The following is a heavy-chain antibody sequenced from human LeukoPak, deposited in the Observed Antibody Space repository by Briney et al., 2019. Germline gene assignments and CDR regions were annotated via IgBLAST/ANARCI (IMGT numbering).Heavy chain of an antibody. V-gene: IGHV3-23*01. J-gene: IGHJ4*02. CDR1: GFTFSSYA. Sequence: PGGSLRLSCAASGFTFSSYAMSWVRQAPGKGLEWVSAISGSGGSTYYADSVKGRFTIPRDNSKNTLYLQMNSLRAEDTAVYYCAKGEHYDFWSGYFILPYWGQGTLVTVSS. CDR2: ISGSGGST. CDR3: AKGEHYDFWSGYFILPY. D-gene: IGHD3-3*01.